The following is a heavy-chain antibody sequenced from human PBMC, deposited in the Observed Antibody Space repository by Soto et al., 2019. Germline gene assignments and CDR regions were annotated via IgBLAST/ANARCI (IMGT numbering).Heavy chain of an antibody. CDR2: INAGNGKT. Sequence: ASVKVSCKASGYTFTSYGIHWVRQAPGQRLEWTGWINAGNGKTKYSEKFQGRVTITRDTSASTAYLELSSLRSEDTAVYYCARDPHDSSAYYHYYYYGMDVWGQGTTVTVSS. CDR3: ARDPHDSSAYYHYYYYGMDV. J-gene: IGHJ6*02. CDR1: GYTFTSYG. V-gene: IGHV1-3*01. D-gene: IGHD3-22*01.